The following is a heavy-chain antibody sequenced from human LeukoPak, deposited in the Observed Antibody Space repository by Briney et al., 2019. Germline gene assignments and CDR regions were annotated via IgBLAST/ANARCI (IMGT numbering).Heavy chain of an antibody. CDR2: IKHDGSDK. Sequence: PGGSLRLSCTASGFTFGDYAMSWFRQAPGKGLELVANIKHDGSDKYYVDSVEGRFTISRDNAKNSLFLQMNSLRVEDTAMYYCVRDMAAGRFDPWGQGTLVTVSS. CDR3: VRDMAAGRFDP. CDR1: GFTFGDYA. V-gene: IGHV3-7*01. J-gene: IGHJ5*02. D-gene: IGHD6-13*01.